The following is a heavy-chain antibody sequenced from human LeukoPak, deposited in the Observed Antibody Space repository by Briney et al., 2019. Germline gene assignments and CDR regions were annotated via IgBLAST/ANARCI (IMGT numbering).Heavy chain of an antibody. CDR2: IDSGRSDT. CDR3: AKPARTDYADY. V-gene: IGHV3-74*01. J-gene: IGHJ4*02. Sequence: GGSLRLSCAASGFTFSRHCMHRLRHAPGKGLVWVSRIDSGRSDTRYADFVGGRFTISSDNTKNTRYLQMNNLRAEDTAVYYCAKPARTDYADYWGQGTLVTVSS. CDR1: GFTFSRHC. D-gene: IGHD1-14*01.